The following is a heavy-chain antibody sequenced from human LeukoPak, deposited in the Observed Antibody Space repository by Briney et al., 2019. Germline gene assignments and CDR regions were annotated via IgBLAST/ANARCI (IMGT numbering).Heavy chain of an antibody. V-gene: IGHV4-39*05. J-gene: IGHJ4*02. D-gene: IGHD3-3*01. CDR2: IYYSGNI. Sequence: SGTPSLTCTVSGGSISSSSYYWGWIRQPPGKGLEWIGSIYYSGNIYYNPSLKSRVTIFVDTSKNQFSLKLSSVTAADTAVYYCQSRYLEWLLDYWGQGTLVTVSS. CDR1: GGSISSSSYY. CDR3: QSRYLEWLLDY.